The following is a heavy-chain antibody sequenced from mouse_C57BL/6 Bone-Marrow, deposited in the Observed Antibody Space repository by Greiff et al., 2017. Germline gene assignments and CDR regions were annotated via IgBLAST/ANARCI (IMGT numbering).Heavy chain of an antibody. CDR2: IHPNNGGT. J-gene: IGHJ3*01. Sequence: EVQLQQSGPELVKPGASVKISCKASGYTFTDYYMNWVKQSPGKSLEWIGDIHPNNGGTSYNQKFKGKATLTVDKSSSTAYMELRSLTSEDSAVDYCASDYGSSLFAYWGQGTLVTVSA. CDR1: GYTFTDYY. CDR3: ASDYGSSLFAY. D-gene: IGHD1-1*01. V-gene: IGHV1-26*01.